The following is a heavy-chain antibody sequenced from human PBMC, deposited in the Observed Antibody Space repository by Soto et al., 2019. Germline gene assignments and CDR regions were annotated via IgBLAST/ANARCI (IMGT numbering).Heavy chain of an antibody. J-gene: IGHJ5*02. Sequence: GASVKVSCKASGYTFTSYAMHWVRQAPGQRLEWMGWINAGNGNTKYSQKFQGRVTITRDTSASTAYMELSSLRSEDTAVYYCARGSIAAAGLWFDPWGQGTLVTVS. CDR2: INAGNGNT. CDR3: ARGSIAAAGLWFDP. V-gene: IGHV1-3*01. CDR1: GYTFTSYA. D-gene: IGHD6-13*01.